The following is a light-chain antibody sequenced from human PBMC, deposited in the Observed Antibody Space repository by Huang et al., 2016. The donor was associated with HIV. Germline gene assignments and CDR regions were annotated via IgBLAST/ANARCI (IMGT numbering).Light chain of an antibody. CDR2: WAS. Sequence: DIVMTQSPGSLTVSLGERASINCTSSQPLLSTANNKSYLAWYQQKPRQPPKALISWASNRESGVPERFSGSGSGTDFTLTISSLQAEDVALYYCQQYYSASITFGQGTRVEI. V-gene: IGKV4-1*01. CDR1: QPLLSTANNKSY. CDR3: QQYYSASIT. J-gene: IGKJ5*01.